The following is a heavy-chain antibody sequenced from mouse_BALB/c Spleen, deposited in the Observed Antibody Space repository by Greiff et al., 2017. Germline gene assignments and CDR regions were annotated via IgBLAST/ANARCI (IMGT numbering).Heavy chain of an antibody. D-gene: IGHD2-4*01. CDR1: GFTFSDYY. V-gene: IGHV5-4*02. CDR2: ISDGGSYT. CDR3: ARDYDYDEDAMDY. J-gene: IGHJ4*01. Sequence: EVKLMESGGGLVKPGGSLKLSCAASGFTFSDYYMYWVRQTPEKRLEWVATISDGGSYTYYPDSVKGRFTISRDNAKNNLYLQMSSLKSEDTAMYYCARDYDYDEDAMDYWGQGTSVTVSS.